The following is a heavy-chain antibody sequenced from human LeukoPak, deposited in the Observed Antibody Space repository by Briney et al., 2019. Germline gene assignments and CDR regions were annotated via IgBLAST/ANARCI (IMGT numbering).Heavy chain of an antibody. CDR2: ISSSSSYI. CDR1: GFTFSSYS. Sequence: GGSLRLSCAASGFTFSSYSMNWVRQAPGKGLEWVSSISSSSSYIYYADSVKGRFTISRDNAKNSLYLQMNSLRAEDTAVYYCARDSIVARSFDYWGQGTLVTVSS. D-gene: IGHD6-6*01. V-gene: IGHV3-21*01. CDR3: ARDSIVARSFDY. J-gene: IGHJ4*02.